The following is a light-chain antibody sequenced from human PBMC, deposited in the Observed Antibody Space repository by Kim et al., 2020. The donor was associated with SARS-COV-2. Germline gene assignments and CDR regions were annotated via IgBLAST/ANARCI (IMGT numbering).Light chain of an antibody. CDR1: SSNTGNNT. Sequence: PRQGVNNSFSGSSSNTGNNTVSCYQQLPGTAPKRLIYRNNQRPSGVLDRFSGSKSVTSASLSISGLQSEDEADYYCAAWDDNLNVVFGGGTQLTVL. V-gene: IGLV1-44*01. CDR2: RNN. CDR3: AAWDDNLNVV. J-gene: IGLJ3*02.